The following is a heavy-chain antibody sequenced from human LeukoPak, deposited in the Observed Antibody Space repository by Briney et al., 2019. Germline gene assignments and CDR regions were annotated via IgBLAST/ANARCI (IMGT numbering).Heavy chain of an antibody. V-gene: IGHV3-11*01. Sequence: GGSLRLSCAASGFTFSDYYMGWIRQAPGEGLEWVSYLSSSGSTIYYADSMKGRFTISRENAKISLYLQMNSLRAEDTALYYCARKVGDIDYWGQGTLVTVSS. CDR3: ARKVGDIDY. CDR1: GFTFSDYY. D-gene: IGHD1-26*01. J-gene: IGHJ4*02. CDR2: LSSSGSTI.